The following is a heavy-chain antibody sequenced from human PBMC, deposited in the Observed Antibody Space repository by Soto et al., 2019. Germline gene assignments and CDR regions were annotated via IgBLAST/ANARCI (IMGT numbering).Heavy chain of an antibody. CDR3: AQCLGGGNSCYFDY. CDR2: IYWNDEN. Sequence: QITLKESGPTLVKPTQTLTLTCTFSGFSLTTYAMGVGWIRQPPGKALEWLALIYWNDENRYRPSLNSRLTIAKDTSKNQVVLTMTNMDPEDTAKYYCAQCLGGGNSCYFDYWGHGTLVSVSS. D-gene: IGHD2-21*02. V-gene: IGHV2-5*01. CDR1: GFSLTTYAMG. J-gene: IGHJ4*01.